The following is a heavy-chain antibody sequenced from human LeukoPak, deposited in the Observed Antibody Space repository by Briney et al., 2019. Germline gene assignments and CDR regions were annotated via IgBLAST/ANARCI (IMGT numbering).Heavy chain of an antibody. CDR2: FDPEEGET. V-gene: IGHV1-24*01. Sequence: ASVKVSCKVSGYTLTELSMHWVRQAPGKGLEWMGGFDPEEGETIYAQKFQGRVTMTEDTSTDTAYMELSSLRSEDTAVYYCATIYDSSGYYLFDYWGQGTPVTVSS. J-gene: IGHJ4*02. CDR1: GYTLTELS. CDR3: ATIYDSSGYYLFDY. D-gene: IGHD3-22*01.